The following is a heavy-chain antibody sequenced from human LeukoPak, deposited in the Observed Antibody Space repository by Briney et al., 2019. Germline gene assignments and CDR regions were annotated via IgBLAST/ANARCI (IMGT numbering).Heavy chain of an antibody. Sequence: ASVTVSCTASGYTFTTYYMHWGRHAPGQGLEWMGIINPSGGSTSYSQKFQGTVNMPSATSTSTVYMELSSLRSEDTAVYSCARSYCSSPSCYLADYWGQGTLVTVSS. CDR3: ARSYCSSPSCYLADY. D-gene: IGHD2-2*01. CDR2: INPSGGST. CDR1: GYTFTTYY. V-gene: IGHV1-46*01. J-gene: IGHJ4*02.